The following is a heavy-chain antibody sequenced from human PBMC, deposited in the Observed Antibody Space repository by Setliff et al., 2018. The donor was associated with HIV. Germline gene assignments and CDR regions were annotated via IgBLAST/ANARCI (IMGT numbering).Heavy chain of an antibody. CDR1: GGTFSGSG. D-gene: IGHD5-18*01. V-gene: IGHV1-69*05. CDR2: LLPLFETT. J-gene: IGHJ4*02. CDR3: ARGQVVGYTYSGIEL. Sequence: VASVKVSCKASGGTFSGSGINWVRQAPGQGFEWVGGLLPLFETTTYAQTFQGRVSITTDESTSTTYMELSSLRSDDTAVYYCARGQVVGYTYSGIELWGQGTLVTVSS.